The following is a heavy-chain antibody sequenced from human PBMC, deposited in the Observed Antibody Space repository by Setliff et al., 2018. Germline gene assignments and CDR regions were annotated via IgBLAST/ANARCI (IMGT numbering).Heavy chain of an antibody. Sequence: SETLSLTCTVSGDSISSGFYYWGWIRQPPGKGLEWIGRIDRFGNTYSNSSLKSRLTISVDTSKNQFFLKLTSVTAADTAIYYCARTGAYRYFDYWGQGTLVTVSS. CDR1: GDSISSGFYY. D-gene: IGHD1-1*01. CDR2: IDRFGNT. CDR3: ARTGAYRYFDY. V-gene: IGHV4-39*01. J-gene: IGHJ4*02.